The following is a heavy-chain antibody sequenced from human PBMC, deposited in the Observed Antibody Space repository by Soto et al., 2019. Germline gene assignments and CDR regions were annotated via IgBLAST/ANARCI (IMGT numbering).Heavy chain of an antibody. D-gene: IGHD4-17*01. J-gene: IGHJ4*02. CDR3: ARDRGRLRSPTGYFDY. CDR1: GGSISSGGYY. CDR2: IYYSVST. V-gene: IGHV4-31*03. Sequence: SETLSLTCTVSGGSISSGGYYGSWIRQHPGKGLEWIGYIYYSVSTYYNPSLKSRVTISVDTSKNQFSLKLSSVTAADTAVYYCARDRGRLRSPTGYFDYWGQGNLVT.